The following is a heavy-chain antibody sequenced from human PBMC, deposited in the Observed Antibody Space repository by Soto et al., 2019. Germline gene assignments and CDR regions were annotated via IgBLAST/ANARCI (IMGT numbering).Heavy chain of an antibody. V-gene: IGHV4-59*01. CDR1: GGSIIGYY. CDR3: ARDLWGYCGTDCYPLDV. Sequence: SETLSLTCTVSGGSIIGYYWIWIRQPPGKGLEWIGYMYNTGSTVYNPSFKSRVTISVDTSKNQFSLKLNSVTAADTAVYYCARDLWGYCGTDCYPLDVWGQGTTVTVSS. J-gene: IGHJ6*02. D-gene: IGHD2-21*02. CDR2: MYNTGST.